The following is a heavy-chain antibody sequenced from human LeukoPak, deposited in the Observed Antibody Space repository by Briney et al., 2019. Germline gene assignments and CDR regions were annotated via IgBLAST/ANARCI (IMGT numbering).Heavy chain of an antibody. J-gene: IGHJ4*02. CDR2: ISSSSSYI. CDR1: GFTFSSYS. Sequence: GGSLRLSCAASGFTFSSYSMNWVRQAPGKGLEWVSSISSSSSYIYYADSVKGRFTISRDNAKNSLYLQMNSLRAEDTAVYYCARDSPRCGGSCFVDYWGQGTLVTVSS. V-gene: IGHV3-21*01. CDR3: ARDSPRCGGSCFVDY. D-gene: IGHD2-15*01.